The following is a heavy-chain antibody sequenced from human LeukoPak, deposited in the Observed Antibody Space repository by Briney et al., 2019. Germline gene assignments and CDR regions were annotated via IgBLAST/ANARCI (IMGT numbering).Heavy chain of an antibody. CDR3: ASSLAMTTWDY. CDR1: GFTFSSYS. D-gene: IGHD4-17*01. V-gene: IGHV3-21*01. Sequence: GGSLRPSCAASGFTFSSYSMNWVRQAPGKGLEWVSSISSSSSYIYYADSVKGRFTISRDNAKNSLYLQMNSLRAEDTAVYYCASSLAMTTWDYWGQGTLVTVSS. J-gene: IGHJ4*02. CDR2: ISSSSSYI.